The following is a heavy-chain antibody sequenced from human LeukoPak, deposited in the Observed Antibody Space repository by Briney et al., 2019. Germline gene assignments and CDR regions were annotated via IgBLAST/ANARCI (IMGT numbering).Heavy chain of an antibody. J-gene: IGHJ6*03. CDR1: GGTFSSYA. Sequence: GASVKVSCKASGGTFSSYAISWVRQAPGQGLEWMGRIIPILGIANYAQKFQGRVTITADKSTSTAYMELSSLRSEDTAVYYCARRGFVAVARYYYMDVWGKGTTVTVSS. V-gene: IGHV1-69*04. CDR2: IIPILGIA. CDR3: ARRGFVAVARYYYMDV. D-gene: IGHD6-19*01.